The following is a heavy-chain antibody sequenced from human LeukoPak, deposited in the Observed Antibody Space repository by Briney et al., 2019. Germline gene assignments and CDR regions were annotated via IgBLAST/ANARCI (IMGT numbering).Heavy chain of an antibody. CDR1: TDSTTSNW. V-gene: IGHV4-4*02. CDR3: AREIVGAPTPGAY. Sequence: MSSETLSLTCAVSTDSTTSNWWSWVRQPPGKGLEWIGEVHKSGSTNYYPSLQSRVTISIDKSKNQIALELTSVTAADTAVYYCAREIVGAPTPGAYWGQGILVTVSS. D-gene: IGHD1-26*01. CDR2: VHKSGST. J-gene: IGHJ4*02.